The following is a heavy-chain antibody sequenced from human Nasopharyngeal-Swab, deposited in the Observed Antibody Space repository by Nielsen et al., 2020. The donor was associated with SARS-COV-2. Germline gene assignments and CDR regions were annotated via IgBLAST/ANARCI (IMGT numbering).Heavy chain of an antibody. Sequence: SETLSLTCTVSGGSISSYYWSWILQPPGKGLEWIGYIYYRGGTNYNPSLKSRVTISVDTSKNQFSLKLSSVTAADTAVYYCARNYYDILTGYYPYYFDYWGQGTLVTVSS. J-gene: IGHJ4*02. CDR3: ARNYYDILTGYYPYYFDY. V-gene: IGHV4-59*01. CDR1: GGSISSYY. D-gene: IGHD3-9*01. CDR2: IYYRGGT.